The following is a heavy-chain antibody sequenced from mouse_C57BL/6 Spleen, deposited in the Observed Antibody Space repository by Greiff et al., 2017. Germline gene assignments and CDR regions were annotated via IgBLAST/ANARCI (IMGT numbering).Heavy chain of an antibody. D-gene: IGHD2-5*01. CDR3: ARSTMDSNFLYYFDY. J-gene: IGHJ2*01. Sequence: EVQLQQSGPELVKPGASVKIPCKASGYTFTDYNMDWVKQSHGKSLEWIGDINPNNGGTIYNQKFKGKATLTVDKSSSTAYMELRSLTSEDTAVYYCARSTMDSNFLYYFDYWGQGTTLTVSS. V-gene: IGHV1-18*01. CDR1: GYTFTDYN. CDR2: INPNNGGT.